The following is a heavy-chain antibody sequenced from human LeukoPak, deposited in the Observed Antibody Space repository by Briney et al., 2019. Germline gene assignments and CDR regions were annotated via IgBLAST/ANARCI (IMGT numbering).Heavy chain of an antibody. CDR3: ARGRGYFDWLSIDY. V-gene: IGHV3-48*01. D-gene: IGHD3-9*01. CDR2: ISSSSSTI. Sequence: PGGSLRLSCAASGFTFSSYSMNWVRQAPGKGLEWVSYISSSSSTIYYADSVKGRFTISRDNAKNSLYLQVNSLRAEDTAVYYCARGRGYFDWLSIDYWGQGTLVTVSS. J-gene: IGHJ4*02. CDR1: GFTFSSYS.